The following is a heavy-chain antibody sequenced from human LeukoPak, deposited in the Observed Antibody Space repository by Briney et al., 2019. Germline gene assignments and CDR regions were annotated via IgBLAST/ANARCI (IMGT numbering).Heavy chain of an antibody. CDR2: VYYSGST. CDR1: GGSISSSSYY. J-gene: IGHJ6*03. Sequence: SETLSLTCTVSGGSISSSSYYWGWIRQPPGKGLEWIGSVYYSGSTYYNPSLKSRVTISVDTSKNQFSLKLSSVTAADTAVYYCARGRRNYGSGSYYKLNYYHYYMDVWGKGTTVTVSS. V-gene: IGHV4-39*07. CDR3: ARGRRNYGSGSYYKLNYYHYYMDV. D-gene: IGHD3-10*01.